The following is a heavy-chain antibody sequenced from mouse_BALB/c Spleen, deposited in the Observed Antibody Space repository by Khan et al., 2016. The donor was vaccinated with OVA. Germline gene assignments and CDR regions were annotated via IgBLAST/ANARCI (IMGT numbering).Heavy chain of an antibody. CDR1: GFSLTSYG. CDR3: SRLEPI. Sequence: QVQLQQSGPGLVAPSQSLSITCTVSGFSLTSYGVHWVRQPPGKGLEWLGVIWAGGSTNYNSALMYRLSISKDNSKSQVFLKMNSLQTYETTMYYGSRLEPIWGQGTTLTVSS. D-gene: IGHD2-12*01. CDR2: IWAGGST. V-gene: IGHV2-9*02. J-gene: IGHJ2*01.